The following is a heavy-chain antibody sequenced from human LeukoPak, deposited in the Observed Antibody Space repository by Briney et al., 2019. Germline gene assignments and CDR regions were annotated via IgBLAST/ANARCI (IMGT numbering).Heavy chain of an antibody. D-gene: IGHD6-19*01. Sequence: AGGSLRLSCAASGFTVSSNYMSWVRQAPGKGLEWVSVIYSGGSTYYADSVKCRFTISRDNSKNTLYLQMNSLRAEDTAVYYCARARYSSGIDYWGQGTLVTVSS. CDR2: IYSGGST. CDR1: GFTVSSNY. V-gene: IGHV3-53*01. CDR3: ARARYSSGIDY. J-gene: IGHJ4*02.